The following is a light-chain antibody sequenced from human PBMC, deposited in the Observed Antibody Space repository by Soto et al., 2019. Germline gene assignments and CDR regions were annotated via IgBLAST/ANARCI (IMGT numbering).Light chain of an antibody. CDR1: SSDVGGYNY. J-gene: IGLJ2*01. CDR3: SSYTSSSTLV. V-gene: IGLV2-14*01. Sequence: QSVLTQPASVSGSPGQSITISCTGSSSDVGGYNYVSWYQQHPGKAPKLMIYEVSNRPSGISNRSSGSKSGNTASLTLSGLQAEDEADYYCSSYTSSSTLVFGGGTKLTVL. CDR2: EVS.